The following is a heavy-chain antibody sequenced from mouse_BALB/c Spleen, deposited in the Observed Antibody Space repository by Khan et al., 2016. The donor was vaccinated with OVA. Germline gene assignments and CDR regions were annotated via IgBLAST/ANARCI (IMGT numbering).Heavy chain of an antibody. CDR3: ARWYFDSTWFAY. CDR2: INPNNGDT. V-gene: IGHV1-18*01. D-gene: IGHD1-1*01. J-gene: IGHJ3*01. CDR1: GYTFTEYT. Sequence: VRLQQSGPELVKPGASVKISCKTSGYTFTEYTMHWVKQSHGKSLEWIGGINPNNGDTNYSQKFTGKATLTVDTSSSTAYMELRSLTSEDSAVFYCARWYFDSTWFAYWGQGTLVTVSA.